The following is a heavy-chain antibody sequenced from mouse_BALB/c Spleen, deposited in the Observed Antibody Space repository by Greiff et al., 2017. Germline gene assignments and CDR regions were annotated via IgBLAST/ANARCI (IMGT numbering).Heavy chain of an antibody. D-gene: IGHD2-4*01. CDR1: GFTFSSYA. CDR3: ARGYDYEFAY. Sequence: EVQRVESGGGLVKPGGSLKLSCAASGFTFSSYAMSWVRQTPEKRLEWVASISSGGSTYYPDSVKGRFTISRDNARNILYLQMSSLRSEDTAMYYCARGYDYEFAYWGQGTLVTVSA. CDR2: ISSGGST. J-gene: IGHJ3*01. V-gene: IGHV5-6-5*01.